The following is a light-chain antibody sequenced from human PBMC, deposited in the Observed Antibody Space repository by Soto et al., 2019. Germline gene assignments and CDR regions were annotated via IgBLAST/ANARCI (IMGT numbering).Light chain of an antibody. J-gene: IGKJ3*01. CDR3: QHYDDYSGFT. V-gene: IGKV1-9*01. CDR2: AAS. Sequence: DIQLTQSPSFLSASVGDRVTITCRASQGISSYLAWYQQKPGKAPKLLIYAASTLQSGVPSRFSGSGSGTEFTLTISSLQPEDFATYFCQHYDDYSGFTFGPGTKVDLK. CDR1: QGISSY.